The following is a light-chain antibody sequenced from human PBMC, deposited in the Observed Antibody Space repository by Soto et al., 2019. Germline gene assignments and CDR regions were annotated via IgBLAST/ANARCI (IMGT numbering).Light chain of an antibody. J-gene: IGLJ2*01. CDR2: EVT. V-gene: IGLV2-14*01. CDR1: SSDIGAYEY. CDR3: SSYSTTSTPHVL. Sequence: QSVLTQPASVSGSPGQSITISCTGTSSDIGAYEYVSWYQQHPGKAPKLMIFEVTNRPPGVSPRFSGSKSANTASLTISGLQAEDEADYYCSSYSTTSTPHVLFGGGTKLTVL.